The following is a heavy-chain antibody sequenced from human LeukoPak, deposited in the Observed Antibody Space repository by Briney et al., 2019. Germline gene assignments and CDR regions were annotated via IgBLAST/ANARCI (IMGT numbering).Heavy chain of an antibody. CDR1: GYTFNTYS. CDR2: INAHTGNP. V-gene: IGHV7-4-1*02. J-gene: IGHJ4*02. CDR3: AREVLRLDY. Sequence: ASVKVSCKASGYTFNTYSINWVRQAPGQGPEWVGWINAHTGNPTYAQGFTGRSVFSLDTSVSTAYLQISSLRAEDTAVYYCAREVLRLDYWGQGTLVTVSS.